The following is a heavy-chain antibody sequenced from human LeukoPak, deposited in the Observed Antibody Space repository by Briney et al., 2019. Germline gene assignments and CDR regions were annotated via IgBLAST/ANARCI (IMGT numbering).Heavy chain of an antibody. CDR3: ARDSSLYSSSSGFDY. CDR2: ISSSSSYI. D-gene: IGHD6-6*01. V-gene: IGHV3-21*01. Sequence: GGSLRLSCAASGFTFSSYSMNWVRQAPGKGLEWVSSISSSSSYIYYADSVKGRFTISRDNAKNSLYLQMNSLRAEDTAVYYCARDSSLYSSSSGFDYRGQGTLVTVSS. J-gene: IGHJ4*02. CDR1: GFTFSSYS.